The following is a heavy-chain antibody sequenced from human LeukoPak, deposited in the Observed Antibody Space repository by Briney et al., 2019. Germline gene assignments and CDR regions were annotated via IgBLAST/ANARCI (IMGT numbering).Heavy chain of an antibody. CDR2: ISYDGSIK. D-gene: IGHD2-2*01. Sequence: GGSLRLSCAASGFTFSSYAMHWVRQAPGKGLEWVAVISYDGSIKYYADSVKGRFTISRDNSKNTLYLQMNSLRAEDTAVYYCASALGYCSSTSCYLARYYYYGMDVWGQGTTVTVSS. V-gene: IGHV3-30*04. CDR1: GFTFSSYA. CDR3: ASALGYCSSTSCYLARYYYYGMDV. J-gene: IGHJ6*02.